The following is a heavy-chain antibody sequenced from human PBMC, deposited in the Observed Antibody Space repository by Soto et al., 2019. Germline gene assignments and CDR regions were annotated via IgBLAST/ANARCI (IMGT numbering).Heavy chain of an antibody. CDR1: GGSISSGGYY. D-gene: IGHD3-10*01. CDR3: ARDTNGSGSYFNY. CDR2: IYYSGST. Sequence: SETLALTCTVSGGSISSGGYYWSWIRQHPGKGLEWIGYIYYSGSTYYNPSLKSRVTISVDTSKNQFSLKLSSVTAADTAVYYCARDTNGSGSYFNYWGQGTLVTVSS. J-gene: IGHJ4*02. V-gene: IGHV4-31*03.